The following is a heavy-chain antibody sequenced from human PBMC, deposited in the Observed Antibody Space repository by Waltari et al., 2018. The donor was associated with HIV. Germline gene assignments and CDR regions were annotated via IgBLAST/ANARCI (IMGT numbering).Heavy chain of an antibody. Sequence: QLQLQESGPGLVKASETLSLTCTVSGGSISSDNAYWGWIRQPPGKGREWIGNIFYPGGTYSTPSLKSRLTISVDTSKNLFSLKLSSVPAADTALYYCAIPARDIGGGSNFDSWGQGTLVTVSS. D-gene: IGHD2-15*01. CDR3: AIPARDIGGGSNFDS. J-gene: IGHJ4*02. CDR1: GGSISSDNAY. V-gene: IGHV4-39*01. CDR2: IFYPGGT.